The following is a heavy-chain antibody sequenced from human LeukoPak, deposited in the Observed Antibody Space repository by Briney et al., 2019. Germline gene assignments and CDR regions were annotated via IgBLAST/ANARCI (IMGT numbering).Heavy chain of an antibody. D-gene: IGHD2-21*01. Sequence: PGGSLRLSCAASGFTFSSYAMSWVRQAPGKGLEWVSAISGSGSGTYYADSVKGRFTISRDNSKNTLYLQMNSLRADDTAVYYCAPTYCGGDCYYGYWGQGTLVTVSS. V-gene: IGHV3-23*01. CDR2: ISGSGSGT. J-gene: IGHJ4*02. CDR3: APTYCGGDCYYGY. CDR1: GFTFSSYA.